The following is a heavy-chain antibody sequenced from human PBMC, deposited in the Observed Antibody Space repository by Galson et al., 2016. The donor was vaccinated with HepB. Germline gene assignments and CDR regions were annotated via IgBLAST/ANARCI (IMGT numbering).Heavy chain of an antibody. CDR2: IYYDGSDK. D-gene: IGHD4-17*01. Sequence: SLRLSCAASGFSFSTFGMHWVRQAPGKGLEWVALIYYDGSDKYYTDSVRGRFTVSRDNSKNTLYLQMNSLRSDDTAFYYCARATYGDYGADPWGQGTLVTVSS. V-gene: IGHV3-33*01. J-gene: IGHJ5*02. CDR3: ARATYGDYGADP. CDR1: GFSFSTFG.